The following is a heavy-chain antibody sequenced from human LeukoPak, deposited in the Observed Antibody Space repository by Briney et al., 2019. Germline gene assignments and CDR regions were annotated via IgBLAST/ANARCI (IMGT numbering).Heavy chain of an antibody. D-gene: IGHD1-14*01. Sequence: PSETLSLTCSVSGGSVSSYYWSWIRQSPGKGLEWIGYIHNSGRSNYNPSLKSRVTGFVDTSKNQVSLRLSSVTAADTAVYYCARHGTISSESYFDYWGQEALVTVSS. CDR3: ARHGTISSESYFDY. J-gene: IGHJ4*02. CDR2: IHNSGRS. CDR1: GGSVSSYY. V-gene: IGHV4-59*08.